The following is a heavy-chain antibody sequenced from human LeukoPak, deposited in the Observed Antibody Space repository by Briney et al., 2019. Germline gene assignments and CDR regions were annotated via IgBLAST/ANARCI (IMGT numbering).Heavy chain of an antibody. D-gene: IGHD2-2*01. CDR3: AKWHYCSSTSCYAGEGNWFDP. CDR1: GFTFSSYA. V-gene: IGHV3-23*01. J-gene: IGHJ5*02. Sequence: PGGSLRLSCAASGFTFSSYAMSWVRQAPGKGLEWVSAISGSGGSTYYADSVKGRFTISRDNSKNTLYLQMNSLRAEDTAVYYCAKWHYCSSTSCYAGEGNWFDPWGQGTLVTVSS. CDR2: ISGSGGST.